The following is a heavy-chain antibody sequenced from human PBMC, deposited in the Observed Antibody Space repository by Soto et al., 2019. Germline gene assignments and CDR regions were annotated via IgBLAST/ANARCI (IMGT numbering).Heavy chain of an antibody. Sequence: SETLSLTCSVSGGSMNNYYWSWIRQPPGKGLEYIGYIYYSGSTNYNSYLKSRVTISLDTSKNQFSLKLSSLTAADTAVYFCARRSIRRWPRFDSWGQGTLVTVSS. J-gene: IGHJ4*02. CDR2: IYYSGST. CDR1: GGSMNNYY. V-gene: IGHV4-59*01. D-gene: IGHD2-21*01. CDR3: ARRSIRRWPRFDS.